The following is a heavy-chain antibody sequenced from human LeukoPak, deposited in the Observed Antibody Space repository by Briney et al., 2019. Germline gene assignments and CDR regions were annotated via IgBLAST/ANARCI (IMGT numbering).Heavy chain of an antibody. CDR1: GFTFSTYT. Sequence: GGSLRLSCAASGFTFSTYTMTWVRQAPGKRLEWVSGIRCSGGSTYYADSVKGRFTISRDNSKNTVYLQLNSLRAEDTAVYYCARRRLLGGAFDSWGHGTMVTVSS. V-gene: IGHV3-23*01. CDR2: IRCSGGST. CDR3: ARRRLLGGAFDS. J-gene: IGHJ3*02. D-gene: IGHD2-15*01.